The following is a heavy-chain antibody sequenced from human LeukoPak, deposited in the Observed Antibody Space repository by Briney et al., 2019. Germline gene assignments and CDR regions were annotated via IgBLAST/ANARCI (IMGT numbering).Heavy chain of an antibody. V-gene: IGHV4-59*01. CDR3: ARDGAPYYDILTGYYYQNWFDP. J-gene: IGHJ5*02. CDR2: IYYSGST. D-gene: IGHD3-9*01. Sequence: SETLSLTCTVSGGSISSYYWSWIRQPPGKGLEWIGYIYYSGSTNYNPSLKSRVTISVDTSKNQFSLKLSSVTAADTAVYYCARDGAPYYDILTGYYYQNWFDPWGQGTLVTVSS. CDR1: GGSISSYY.